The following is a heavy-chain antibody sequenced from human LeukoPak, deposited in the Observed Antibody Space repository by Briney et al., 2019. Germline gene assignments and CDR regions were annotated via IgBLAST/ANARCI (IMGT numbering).Heavy chain of an antibody. D-gene: IGHD2-15*01. CDR3: ARAGCSGGSCYFDY. CDR1: GDSISSGGYY. J-gene: IGHJ4*02. V-gene: IGHV4-61*02. CDR2: IYTSGST. Sequence: SQTLSLTCTVSGDSISSGGYYWSWIRQPAGKGLEWIGRIYTSGSTNYNPSLKSRVTISVDTSKNQFSLKLSSVTAADTAVYYCARAGCSGGSCYFDYWGQGTLVTVSS.